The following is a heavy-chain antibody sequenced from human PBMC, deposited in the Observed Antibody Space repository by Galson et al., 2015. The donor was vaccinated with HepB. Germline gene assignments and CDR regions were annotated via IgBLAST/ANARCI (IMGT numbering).Heavy chain of an antibody. J-gene: IGHJ4*02. Sequence: SLRLSCAASGFTFSSYEMNWVRQAPGKGLEWVPYISSSGSTIYYADSVKGRFTISRDNAKNSLYLQMNSLRAEDTAVYYCARGRFSGSYGPNDYWGQGTLVTVSS. D-gene: IGHD1-26*01. V-gene: IGHV3-48*03. CDR3: ARGRFSGSYGPNDY. CDR1: GFTFSSYE. CDR2: ISSSGSTI.